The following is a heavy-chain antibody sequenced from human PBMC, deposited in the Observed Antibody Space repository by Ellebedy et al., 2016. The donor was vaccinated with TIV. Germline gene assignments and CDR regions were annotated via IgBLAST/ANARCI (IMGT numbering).Heavy chain of an antibody. D-gene: IGHD4-17*01. V-gene: IGHV3-53*05. CDR3: TRDPSVNDYGDPRWFDP. CDR1: GFTVSSNY. J-gene: IGHJ5*02. Sequence: GESLKISCAASGFTVSSNYMSWVRQAPGKGLEWVSVIYSGGSTYYSDSVKGRFTISRDNSKNTLYLQMNSLRADDTAVYYCTRDPSVNDYGDPRWFDPWGQGTLVTVSS. CDR2: IYSGGST.